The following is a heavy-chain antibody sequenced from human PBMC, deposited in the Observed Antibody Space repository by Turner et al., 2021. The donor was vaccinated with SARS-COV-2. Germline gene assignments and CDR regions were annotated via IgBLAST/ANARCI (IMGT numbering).Heavy chain of an antibody. D-gene: IGHD2-15*01. CDR2: ISNDGSKK. V-gene: IGHV3-30*18. Sequence: QVQLVESGGGVVQPGRSLRLSCAASGFTFSSYGMHWVRQASGKGLGWVAVISNDGSKKYYADSVKGRFTISRDNSKNTPYLQMNSLRAEDTAVYYCAKGMGSYCSGGSCYPSTFDYWGQGTLVTVSS. J-gene: IGHJ4*02. CDR1: GFTFSSYG. CDR3: AKGMGSYCSGGSCYPSTFDY.